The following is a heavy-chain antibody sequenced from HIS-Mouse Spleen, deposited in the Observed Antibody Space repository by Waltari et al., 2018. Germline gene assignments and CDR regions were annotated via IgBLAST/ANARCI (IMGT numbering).Heavy chain of an antibody. D-gene: IGHD3-10*01. CDR1: GFPFSIFP. J-gene: IGHJ4*02. V-gene: IGHV3-30-3*01. CDR3: ARVTGGGY. CDR2: ISYDGSNK. Sequence: QVQLVESGGGVVQPGRSLRLACAASGFPFSIFPMHWVRQAPGTGLEWVAVISYDGSNKYYADSVKGRFTISRDNSKNTLYLQMNSLRAEDTAVYYCARVTGGGYWGQGTLVTVSS.